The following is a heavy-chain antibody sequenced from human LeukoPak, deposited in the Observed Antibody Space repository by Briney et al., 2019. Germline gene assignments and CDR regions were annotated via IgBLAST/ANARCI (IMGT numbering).Heavy chain of an antibody. J-gene: IGHJ4*02. Sequence: PGRSLRLSCAASGFTFSSYGMHWVRQAPGKGLEWVAVISYDGSNKYYADSVKGRFTISRDNSKNTLYLHMNKLRAEDTAVYYCAKAIAAAGLDYWGQGTLVTVSS. CDR2: ISYDGSNK. CDR1: GFTFSSYG. D-gene: IGHD6-13*01. V-gene: IGHV3-30*18. CDR3: AKAIAAAGLDY.